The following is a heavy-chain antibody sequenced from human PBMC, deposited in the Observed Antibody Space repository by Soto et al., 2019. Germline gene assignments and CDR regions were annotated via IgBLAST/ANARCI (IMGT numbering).Heavy chain of an antibody. V-gene: IGHV3-74*01. Sequence: PGGSLRLSCAASGFTFSSYWMHWVRQAPGKGLVWVSRINSDGSSTSYADSVKGRFTTSRDNAKNTLYLQMNSLRAGDTAVYYCRAWTKQWLVHGFDYWGQGTLVTVSS. D-gene: IGHD6-19*01. J-gene: IGHJ4*02. CDR3: RAWTKQWLVHGFDY. CDR2: INSDGSST. CDR1: GFTFSSYW.